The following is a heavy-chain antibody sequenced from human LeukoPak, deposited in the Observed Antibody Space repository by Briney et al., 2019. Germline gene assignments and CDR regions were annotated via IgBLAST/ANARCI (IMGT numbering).Heavy chain of an antibody. V-gene: IGHV5-51*01. D-gene: IGHD5-12*01. CDR1: GYSLNTNW. CDR2: IYPDDSDT. J-gene: IGHJ4*02. CDR3: ARHGYGYYFES. Sequence: GDSLKISCKASGYSLNTNWIGWVRQMPGKGLDWMGIIYPDDSDTRYSPSFQGQVTISADKSNSTAYLQWSSLKASDTAIYYCARHGYGYYFESWGQGTLVTVSS.